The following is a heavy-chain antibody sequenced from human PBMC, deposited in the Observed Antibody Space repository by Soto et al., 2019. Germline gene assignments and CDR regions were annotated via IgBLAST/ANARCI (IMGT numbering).Heavy chain of an antibody. CDR1: GFTFSSYW. J-gene: IGHJ4*02. CDR2: IKQDGSEK. D-gene: IGHD4-17*01. CDR3: ARESTEDYGDYWYDY. Sequence: EVQLVESGGGLVQPGGSLRLSCAASGFTFSSYWMSWVRQAPGKGLEWVANIKQDGSEKYYVDSVKGRFTISRDNAKNSLYLQMSCLRAEVTAVYYCARESTEDYGDYWYDYWGQGTLVTVSS. V-gene: IGHV3-7*05.